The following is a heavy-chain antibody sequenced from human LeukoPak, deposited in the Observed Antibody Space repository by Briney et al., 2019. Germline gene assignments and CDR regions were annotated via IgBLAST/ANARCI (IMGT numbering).Heavy chain of an antibody. J-gene: IGHJ4*02. CDR3: AKVLVAATHYLDS. V-gene: IGHV1-8*01. CDR1: GYTFTSYD. Sequence: ASVKVSCKASGYTFTSYDINWVRQATGQGLEWMGWMSPNSGNTGYAQKFQARVTLIRDTSISTAYMELSSLTSDDTAVYYCAKVLVAATHYLDSWGQGTLVTVSS. CDR2: MSPNSGNT. D-gene: IGHD2-15*01.